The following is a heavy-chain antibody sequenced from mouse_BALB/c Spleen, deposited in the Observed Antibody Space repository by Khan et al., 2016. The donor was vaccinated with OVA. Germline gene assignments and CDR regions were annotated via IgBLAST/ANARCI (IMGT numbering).Heavy chain of an antibody. Sequence: EVELVESGGDLVKPGGSLKLSCAASGFSFSRYSMSWVRQTPDKRLEWVAPISSGGDYTYYPDIVKGRFTISRDNAKNTLYLQRSSLKSEDTAMYYCASHLTGSFAYWGQGTLVTVSA. V-gene: IGHV5-6*01. CDR3: ASHLTGSFAY. CDR1: GFSFSRYS. D-gene: IGHD4-1*01. J-gene: IGHJ3*01. CDR2: ISSGGDYT.